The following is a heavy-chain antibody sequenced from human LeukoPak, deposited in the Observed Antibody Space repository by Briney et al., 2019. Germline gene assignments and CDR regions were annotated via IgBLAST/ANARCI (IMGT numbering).Heavy chain of an antibody. D-gene: IGHD3-10*01. CDR2: IDTDTGNP. CDR3: GRGPGGFDP. Sequence: ASVKVSCKASGYTFTSHPINWARQAPGQGLEWMGWIDTDTGNPMYARGSTGRFVLSLDTSVSTAYLEISSLKAEDTAVYYCGRGPGGFDPWGQGTLVTVSS. V-gene: IGHV7-4-1*02. CDR1: GYTFTSHP. J-gene: IGHJ5*02.